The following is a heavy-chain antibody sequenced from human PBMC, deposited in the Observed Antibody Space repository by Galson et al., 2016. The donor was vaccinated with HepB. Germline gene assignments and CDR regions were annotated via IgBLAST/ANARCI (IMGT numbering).Heavy chain of an antibody. CDR2: ISPLLGIA. CDR3: ARGGFDNWDEADPFDY. D-gene: IGHD1-20*01. J-gene: IGHJ4*02. CDR1: GGTFNKYS. Sequence: SVKVSCKTSGGTFNKYSISWVRQAPGEGLEWLGGISPLLGIAEYPQKFQGRVTITADESTSTDYMDLTSLRSEDTAVYYCARGGFDNWDEADPFDYWGQGTLVTVSS. V-gene: IGHV1-69*10.